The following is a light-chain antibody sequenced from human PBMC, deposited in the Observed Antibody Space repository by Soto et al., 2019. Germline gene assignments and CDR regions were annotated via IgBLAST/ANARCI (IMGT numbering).Light chain of an antibody. V-gene: IGKV1-5*01. J-gene: IGKJ4*01. CDR1: QSISSR. CDR2: DAS. CDR3: QQYNSYSLT. Sequence: DIQITQSPSTLSASARARVTITCRASQSISSRLAWYQQKPGKAPKLLIYDASSLESGVPSRFSGSGSGTEFTLTISSLQPDDFATYYCQQYNSYSLTFGGGTKVDIK.